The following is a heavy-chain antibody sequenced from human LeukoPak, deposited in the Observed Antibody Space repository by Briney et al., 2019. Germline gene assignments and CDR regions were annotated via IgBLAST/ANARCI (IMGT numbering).Heavy chain of an antibody. Sequence: LRLSCAASGFTFSSYAMSWIRQPPGKGLEWIGYIYYSGSTYYNPSLKSRVTISVDTSKNQFSLKLSSVTAADTAVYYCASQREYQLLYGFLFDYWGQGTLVTVSS. D-gene: IGHD2-2*02. CDR1: GFTFSSYA. CDR3: ASQREYQLLYGFLFDY. J-gene: IGHJ4*02. V-gene: IGHV4-30-4*08. CDR2: IYYSGST.